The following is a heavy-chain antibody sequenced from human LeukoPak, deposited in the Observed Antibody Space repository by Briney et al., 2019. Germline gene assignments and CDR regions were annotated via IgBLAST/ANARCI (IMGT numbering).Heavy chain of an antibody. CDR1: GYTFTSYA. Sequence: GASVKVSCKASGYTFTSYAMNWVRQAPGQGLEWMGWINTNTGNPTYAQGFTGRFVFSLDTSVSTAYLQISSLKAEDTAVYYCAREPRSTVADNAIDYWGQGTLVTVSS. D-gene: IGHD6-19*01. J-gene: IGHJ4*02. V-gene: IGHV7-4-1*02. CDR2: INTNTGNP. CDR3: AREPRSTVADNAIDY.